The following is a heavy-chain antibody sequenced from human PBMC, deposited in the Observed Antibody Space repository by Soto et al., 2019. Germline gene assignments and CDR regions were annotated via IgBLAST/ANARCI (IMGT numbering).Heavy chain of an antibody. J-gene: IGHJ6*02. CDR1: GFTFSSYS. CDR3: ARYDSSGDYWPYYYYGMDV. Sequence: GGSLRLSCAASGFTFSSYSMNWVRQAPGKGLEWVSYISGSSNTIYYADSVKGRFSISRDNAKNSLYLQMNSLRDEDTAVYYCARYDSSGDYWPYYYYGMDVWGQGTTVTVSS. CDR2: ISGSSNTI. D-gene: IGHD3-22*01. V-gene: IGHV3-48*02.